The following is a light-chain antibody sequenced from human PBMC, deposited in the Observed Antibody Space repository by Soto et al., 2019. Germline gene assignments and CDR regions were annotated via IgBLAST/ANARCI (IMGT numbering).Light chain of an antibody. CDR3: CSYAGSYTYV. CDR1: SSDVGGYDY. V-gene: IGLV2-11*01. Sequence: QSALTQPRSVSGSPGQSVTISCTGTSSDVGGYDYVSWYQQHPGKAPKLMIYDVNKRPSGVPDRFSGSKSGHTASLTISGLQAEDEADYYCCSYAGSYTYVFATGTKFTVL. CDR2: DVN. J-gene: IGLJ1*01.